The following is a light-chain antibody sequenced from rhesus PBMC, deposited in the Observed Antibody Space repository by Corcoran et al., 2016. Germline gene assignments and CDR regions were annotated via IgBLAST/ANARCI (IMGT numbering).Light chain of an antibody. CDR2: GAT. V-gene: IGKV3S9*01. CDR1: QSVSSY. CDR3: QRYSNWPYS. Sequence: EIVMTQSPATLSLSPGERATLSCRASQSVSSYVAWYQQKPEQAPRLLNYGATSRATGIPDRFSGSGAGTDFTLAISSLEPEDFAVYFCQRYSNWPYSFGQGAKVKIK. J-gene: IGKJ2*01.